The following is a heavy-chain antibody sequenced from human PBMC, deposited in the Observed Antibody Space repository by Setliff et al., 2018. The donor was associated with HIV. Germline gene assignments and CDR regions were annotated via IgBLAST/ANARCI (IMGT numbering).Heavy chain of an antibody. CDR1: GGSISRYY. J-gene: IGHJ6*03. Sequence: SETLSLTCTVSGGSISRYYWSWIRQPPGKGLEWLGYIYYSGTTDYNPSLKSRVTISIDTSKNQFSLKLTSVTAADTAVYYCARRASPPSGPYSQYYMDVWGRGTSVTVSS. CDR2: IYYSGTT. V-gene: IGHV4-59*08. D-gene: IGHD2-21*01. CDR3: ARRASPPSGPYSQYYMDV.